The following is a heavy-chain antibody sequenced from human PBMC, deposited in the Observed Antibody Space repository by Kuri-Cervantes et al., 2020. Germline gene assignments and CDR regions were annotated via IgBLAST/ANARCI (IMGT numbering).Heavy chain of an antibody. CDR1: GGSFSGYY. V-gene: IGHV4-34*01. CDR2: IYHSGST. Sequence: ESLKISCAVYGGSFSGYYWSWIRQPPGKGLEWIGSIYHSGSTYYNPSLKSRVTISVDTSKNQFSPKLSSVTAADTAVYYCARLPIQDGGYFDYWGQGTLVTVSS. D-gene: IGHD3-16*01. CDR3: ARLPIQDGGYFDY. J-gene: IGHJ4*02.